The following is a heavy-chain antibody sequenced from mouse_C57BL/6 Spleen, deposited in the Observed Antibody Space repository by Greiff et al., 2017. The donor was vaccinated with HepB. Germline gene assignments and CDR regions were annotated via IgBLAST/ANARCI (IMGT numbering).Heavy chain of an antibody. D-gene: IGHD1-1*01. CDR2: ISGGGGNT. CDR1: GFTFSSYT. CDR3: ARHPFYGSSYGFAY. J-gene: IGHJ3*01. Sequence: EVQRVESGGGLVKPGGSLKLSCAASGFTFSSYTMSWVRQTPEKRLEWVATISGGGGNTYYPDSVKGRFTISRDNAKNTLYLQMSSLRSEDTALYYCARHPFYGSSYGFAYWGQGTLVTVSA. V-gene: IGHV5-9*01.